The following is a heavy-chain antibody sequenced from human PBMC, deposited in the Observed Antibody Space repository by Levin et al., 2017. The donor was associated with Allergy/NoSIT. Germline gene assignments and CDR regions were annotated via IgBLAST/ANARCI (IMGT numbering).Heavy chain of an antibody. Sequence: LSLTCAASGFTFSSYSMNWVRQAPGKGLEWVSSISSSSSYIYYADSVKGRFTISRDNAKNSLYLQMNSLRAEDTAVYYCARDPPDWYLKGNAFDIWGQGTMVTVSS. V-gene: IGHV3-21*01. CDR1: GFTFSSYS. CDR2: ISSSSSYI. J-gene: IGHJ3*02. CDR3: ARDPPDWYLKGNAFDI. D-gene: IGHD3-9*01.